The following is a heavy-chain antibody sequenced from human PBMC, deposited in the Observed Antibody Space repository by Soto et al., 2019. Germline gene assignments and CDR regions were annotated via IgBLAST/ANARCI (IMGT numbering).Heavy chain of an antibody. D-gene: IGHD2-2*01. J-gene: IGHJ4*02. V-gene: IGHV1-69*06. CDR2: LVPVFGTA. Sequence: QVQLVQSGAEVKKPGSSVKVSCKASGGTFSSLAISWVRQAPGQGLEWMGGLVPVFGTANYAQKFQDRVTITADKSTSTSSMELSSLRSEDTAVYYCARSTGVFDYWGQGPLVTVSS. CDR1: GGTFSSLA. CDR3: ARSTGVFDY.